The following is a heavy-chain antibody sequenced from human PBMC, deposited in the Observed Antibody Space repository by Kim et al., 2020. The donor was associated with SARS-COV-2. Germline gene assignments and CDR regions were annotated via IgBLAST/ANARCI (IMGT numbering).Heavy chain of an antibody. J-gene: IGHJ6*02. CDR3: TRDVLAGGADV. Sequence: IDYADSVKGRFITSRDNARNSLYLQMNSLRPEDTALYYCTRDVLAGGADVWGQWTAVIVSS. V-gene: IGHV3-9*01. D-gene: IGHD2-21*01. CDR2: I.